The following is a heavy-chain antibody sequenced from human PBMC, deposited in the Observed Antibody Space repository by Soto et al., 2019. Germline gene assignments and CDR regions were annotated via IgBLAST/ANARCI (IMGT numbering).Heavy chain of an antibody. J-gene: IGHJ6*02. Sequence: GGALRLSCEACGFTFSSYWMHWVRQAPGKGLVWVSRINSDGSSTSYADSVKGRFTISRDNAKNTLYLQMNSLRAEDTAVYYCARGRVVVPAAPYYYYGMDVWGQGTTVTVSS. CDR1: GFTFSSYW. CDR2: INSDGSST. V-gene: IGHV3-74*01. CDR3: ARGRVVVPAAPYYYYGMDV. D-gene: IGHD2-2*01.